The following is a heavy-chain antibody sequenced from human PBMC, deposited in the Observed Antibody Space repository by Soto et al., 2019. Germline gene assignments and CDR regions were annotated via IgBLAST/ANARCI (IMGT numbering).Heavy chain of an antibody. V-gene: IGHV3-30*03. J-gene: IGHJ4*02. Sequence: GGSLRLSCAASGFTLSSYGMHWVRQAPGKGLEWVAVISYDGSDKYYADSVKGRFTISRDNSKDTLYLQMNGLRPEDTAVYYCARGGVPYFDYWGQGTLVTVSS. CDR3: ARGGVPYFDY. D-gene: IGHD1-26*01. CDR2: ISYDGSDK. CDR1: GFTLSSYG.